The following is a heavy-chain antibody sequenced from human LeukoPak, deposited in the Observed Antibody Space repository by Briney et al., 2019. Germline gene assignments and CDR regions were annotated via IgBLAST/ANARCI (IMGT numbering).Heavy chain of an antibody. Sequence: GGSLRLPCAASGFTFSSYWMHWVRQAPGKGLVWVSRINSDGSSTSYADSVKGRFTISRDNAKNTLYLQMNSLRAEDTAVYYCASSPSREYGAEFDYWGQGTLVTVSS. D-gene: IGHD2/OR15-2a*01. CDR3: ASSPSREYGAEFDY. J-gene: IGHJ4*02. CDR2: INSDGSST. CDR1: GFTFSSYW. V-gene: IGHV3-74*01.